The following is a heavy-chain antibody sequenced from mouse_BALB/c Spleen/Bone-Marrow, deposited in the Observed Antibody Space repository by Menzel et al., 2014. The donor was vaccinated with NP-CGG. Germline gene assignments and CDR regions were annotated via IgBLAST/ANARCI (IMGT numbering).Heavy chain of an antibody. J-gene: IGHJ2*01. V-gene: IGHV1S56*01. CDR3: ARSRYGSYYGY. CDR1: NYTFTTYY. CDR2: IYPGNVNT. D-gene: IGHD1-1*01. Sequence: QVQLQQPGPELVKPGASVRISCKASNYTFTTYYIYWVKQRPGQGLEWIGWIYPGNVNTKCNEKFKAKATLTADKSSSTAYMQLSSLTSEDSAVYFCARSRYGSYYGYWGQGTPLTVSS.